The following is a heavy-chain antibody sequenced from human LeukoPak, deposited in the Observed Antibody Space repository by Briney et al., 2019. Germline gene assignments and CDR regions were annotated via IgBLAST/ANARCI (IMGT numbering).Heavy chain of an antibody. CDR3: ARAGTPMVFDF. V-gene: IGHV1-2*02. CDR2: INPKSGDT. Sequence: ASVKVSCKASGYTFNDYYMHWVRQAPGQGLEWMGWINPKSGDTSYAQKFQGRVTMIRDTSISTVYMELSRLRPDDTAIYYCARAGTPMVFDFWGQGTPVTVSS. CDR1: GYTFNDYY. J-gene: IGHJ5*01. D-gene: IGHD3-10*01.